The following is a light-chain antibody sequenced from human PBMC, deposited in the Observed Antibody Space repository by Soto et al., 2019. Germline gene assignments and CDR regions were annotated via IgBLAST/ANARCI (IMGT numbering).Light chain of an antibody. J-gene: IGKJ1*01. Sequence: EIVMTQSPSTLSVPLGERATLSCRASQSVSSNLAWYQQKPGQAPRLLIYGASTRATGIPARFSGSGSGTEFTLTISSLQSEDFAVYYCQQYNNWPPWTFGQGTKVDI. CDR1: QSVSSN. CDR2: GAS. V-gene: IGKV3-15*01. CDR3: QQYNNWPPWT.